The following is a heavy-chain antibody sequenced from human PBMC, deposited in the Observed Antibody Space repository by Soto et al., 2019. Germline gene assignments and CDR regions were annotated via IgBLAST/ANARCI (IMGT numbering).Heavy chain of an antibody. CDR2: INAGNGNT. V-gene: IGHV1-3*01. J-gene: IGHJ4*02. Sequence: ASVKVSCKASGYTFTSYAMHWVRQAPGQRLEWMGWINAGNGNTKYSQKFQGRVTITRDTSASTAYMELSSLRSEDTAVYYCARITGTTTSRLYFDYWGQGTLVTVSS. CDR3: ARITGTTTSRLYFDY. CDR1: GYTFTSYA. D-gene: IGHD1-20*01.